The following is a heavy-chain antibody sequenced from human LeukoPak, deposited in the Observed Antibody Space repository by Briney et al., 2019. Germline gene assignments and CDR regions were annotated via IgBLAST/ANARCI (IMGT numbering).Heavy chain of an antibody. CDR1: GGSFSGYY. V-gene: IGHV4-34*01. CDR2: INHSGST. D-gene: IGHD3-22*01. Sequence: KASETLSLTCAVYGGSFSGYYWSWIRQPPGKGLEWIGEINHSGSTNYNPSLKSRVTISVDTSKNQFSLKLSSVTVADTAVYYCAAGYYDSSTFDPWGQGTLVTVSS. J-gene: IGHJ5*02. CDR3: AAGYYDSSTFDP.